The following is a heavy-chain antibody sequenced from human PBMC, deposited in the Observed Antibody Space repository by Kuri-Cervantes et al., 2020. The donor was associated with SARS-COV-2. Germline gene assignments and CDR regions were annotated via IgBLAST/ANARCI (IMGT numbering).Heavy chain of an antibody. V-gene: IGHV3-66*04. CDR3: ARHTQGDN. CDR2: IYSGGSA. J-gene: IGHJ4*02. Sequence: LSLTCAASGFSVSSDYMTWIRQAPGKGLEWVAVIYSGGSAYYADSVKGRFTISRDNAKNMLYLQMNSLRAEDTAVYYCARHTQGDNWGQGTLVTVSS. CDR1: GFSVSSDY.